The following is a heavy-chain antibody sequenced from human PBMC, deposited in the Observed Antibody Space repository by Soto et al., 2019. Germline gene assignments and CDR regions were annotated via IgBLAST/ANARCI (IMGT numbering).Heavy chain of an antibody. V-gene: IGHV1-69*01. CDR2: IIPIFGTA. D-gene: IGHD6-6*01. CDR1: GGTFSSYA. J-gene: IGHJ5*02. Sequence: QVQLVQSGAEVKKPGSSVKVSCKASGGTFSSYAISWVRQAPGQGLEWMGGIIPIFGTANYAQKFQGRVTITADESTSTDYRELSSLRSEDTAVYYCARKEGSSSFSWFDPWGQGTLVTVSS. CDR3: ARKEGSSSFSWFDP.